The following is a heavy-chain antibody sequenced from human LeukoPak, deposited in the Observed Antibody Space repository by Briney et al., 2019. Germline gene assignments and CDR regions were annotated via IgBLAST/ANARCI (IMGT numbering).Heavy chain of an antibody. V-gene: IGHV4-31*03. CDR2: IYYSGST. D-gene: IGHD2-15*01. Sequence: SQTLSLTCTVSGGSISSGGYYWSWIRQHPGKGLEWIGYIYYSGSTYYNPSLKSRVTISVDTSKNQFSLKLSSVTAPDTAVYYCARVYCSVYYYYYMDVWGKGTTVTVSS. CDR3: ARVYCSVYYYYYMDV. J-gene: IGHJ6*03. CDR1: GGSISSGGYY.